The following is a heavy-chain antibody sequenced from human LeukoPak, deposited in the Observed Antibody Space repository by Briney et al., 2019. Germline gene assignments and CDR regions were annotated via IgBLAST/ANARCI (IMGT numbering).Heavy chain of an antibody. Sequence: PGGSLRLSCTASGFTLSDVWMNWVRQPPGKGLEWIGSIYYSGSTYYNPSLKSRVTISVDTSKNQFSLKLSSVTAADTAVYYCASHTGGNLDAFDLWGQGTMVTVSS. J-gene: IGHJ3*01. CDR2: IYYSGST. V-gene: IGHV4-39*01. CDR1: GFTLSDVW. CDR3: ASHTGGNLDAFDL. D-gene: IGHD4-23*01.